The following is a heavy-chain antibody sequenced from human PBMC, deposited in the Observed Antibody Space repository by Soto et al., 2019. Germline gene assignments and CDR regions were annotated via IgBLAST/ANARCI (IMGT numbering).Heavy chain of an antibody. CDR2: INHSGST. CDR1: GGSFSGYY. J-gene: IGHJ5*02. CDR3: AREVVQPLNWFDP. D-gene: IGHD1-1*01. Sequence: SETLSLTCAVYGGSFSGYYWSWIRQPPGKGLEWIGEINHSGSTNYNPSLKSRVTISVDTSKNQFSLQLNSVTPEDTAVYYCAREVVQPLNWFDPWGQGTLVTVSS. V-gene: IGHV4-34*01.